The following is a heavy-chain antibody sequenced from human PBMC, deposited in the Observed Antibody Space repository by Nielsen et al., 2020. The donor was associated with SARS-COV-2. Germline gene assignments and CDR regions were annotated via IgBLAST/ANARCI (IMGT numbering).Heavy chain of an antibody. CDR3: ARYYYDSSGYNNWFDP. CDR1: GGSISSYY. D-gene: IGHD3-22*01. J-gene: IGHJ5*02. CDR2: IYYSGST. Sequence: SETLSLTCTVSGGSISSYYWSWIRQPPGKGLERIGYIYYSGSTNYNPSLKSRVTISVDTSKNQFSLKLSSVTAADTAVYYCARYYYDSSGYNNWFDPWGQGTLVTVSS. V-gene: IGHV4-59*01.